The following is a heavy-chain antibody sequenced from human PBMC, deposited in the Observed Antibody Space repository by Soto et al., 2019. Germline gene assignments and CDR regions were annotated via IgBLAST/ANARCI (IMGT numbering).Heavy chain of an antibody. V-gene: IGHV3-74*01. D-gene: IGHD6-19*01. J-gene: IGHJ3*02. Sequence: GGSLRLSCAASGFTFSSYWMHWVRQAPGKGLVWVSRINSDGSSTSYADSVKGRFTISRDNAKNTLYLQMNSLRAEDTAVYYCARDLYPWLVQEIGGDDAFDIWGQGTMVTVSS. CDR3: ARDLYPWLVQEIGGDDAFDI. CDR2: INSDGSST. CDR1: GFTFSSYW.